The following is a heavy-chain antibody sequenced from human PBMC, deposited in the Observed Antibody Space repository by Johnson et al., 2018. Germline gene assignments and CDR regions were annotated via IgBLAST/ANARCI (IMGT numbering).Heavy chain of an antibody. CDR2: ISWNRGSI. J-gene: IGHJ6*02. V-gene: IGHV3-9*01. CDR3: AKDRPYYYGMDV. Sequence: VQLVESGGGLVQPGRSLRLSCAASGFTFDDYAMHWVREAPGKGLEWVSGISWNRGSIGYADSVKGRFTISRDNAKNSLYLQMNSLRAEDTALYYCAKDRPYYYGMDVWGQGTTVTVSS. D-gene: IGHD6-6*01. CDR1: GFTFDDYA.